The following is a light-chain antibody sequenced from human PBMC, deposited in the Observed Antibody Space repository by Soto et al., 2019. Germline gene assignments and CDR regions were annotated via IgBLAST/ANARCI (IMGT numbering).Light chain of an antibody. J-gene: IGLJ2*01. CDR2: DNN. V-gene: IGLV1-51*01. CDR1: TPNIGNNF. CDR3: GTWDSSLSAVL. Sequence: QSVLTQPPSVSAAPGQTVTMSCSGSTPNIGNNFVSWYQQLPGTAPKLLIYDNNKRPSGIPDRFSGSRSGTSATLGITGLQTGDEADYYCGTWDSSLSAVLIGGGTKVTVL.